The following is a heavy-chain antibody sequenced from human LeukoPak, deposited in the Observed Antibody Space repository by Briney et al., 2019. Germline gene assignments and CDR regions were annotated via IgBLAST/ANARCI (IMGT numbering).Heavy chain of an antibody. V-gene: IGHV1-46*01. CDR3: ASGGSYTYFDY. D-gene: IGHD1-26*01. CDR1: GYTFTSYY. Sequence: ASVKVSCKASGYTFTSYYMHWVRQAPGQGLEWMGIINPSGGSTSYAQKFQGRVTMTRDTSISTAYMELSRLRSDDTAVYYCASGGSYTYFDYWGQGTLVTVSS. CDR2: INPSGGST. J-gene: IGHJ4*02.